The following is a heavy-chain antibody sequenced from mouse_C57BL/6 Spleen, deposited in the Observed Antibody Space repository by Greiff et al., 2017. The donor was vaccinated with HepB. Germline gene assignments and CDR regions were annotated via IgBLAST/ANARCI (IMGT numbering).Heavy chain of an antibody. CDR3: TRSRGSSYAMDY. CDR1: GYTFTDYN. Sequence: VQLQQSGPELVKPGASVKIPCKASGYTFTDYNMDWVKQSHGKSLEWIGDINPNNGGTIYNQKFKGKATLTVDKSSSTAYMELRSLTSEDTAVYYCTRSRGSSYAMDYWGQGTSVTVSS. V-gene: IGHV1-18*01. D-gene: IGHD1-1*01. CDR2: INPNNGGT. J-gene: IGHJ4*01.